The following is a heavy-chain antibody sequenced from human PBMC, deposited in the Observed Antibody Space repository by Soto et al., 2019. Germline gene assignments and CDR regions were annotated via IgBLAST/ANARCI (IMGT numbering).Heavy chain of an antibody. CDR1: GFTFSSYN. J-gene: IGHJ6*02. Sequence: QVQLVESGGGVVQPGRSLRLSCAASGFTFSSYNKHWVRQAPGKGLEWVAVIWYDGSNKYFADSVKGRFTISRDNSKNTLYLQMNSLRAEDTAVYYCARDFVFGYYGMDVWGQGTTVTVSS. CDR3: ARDFVFGYYGMDV. V-gene: IGHV3-33*01. D-gene: IGHD3-10*02. CDR2: IWYDGSNK.